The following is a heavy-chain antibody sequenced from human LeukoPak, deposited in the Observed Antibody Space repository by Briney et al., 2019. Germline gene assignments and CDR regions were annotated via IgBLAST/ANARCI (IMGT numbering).Heavy chain of an antibody. Sequence: GGSLRLSCAASGFTVSSDYMSWVRQAPGKGLEWVSVIYSGGSTYYADSVKGRFTISRDKPKNTVYLQMNSLRFEDTAMYYCARNWFDPWGQGTLITVSS. J-gene: IGHJ5*02. CDR1: GFTVSSDY. V-gene: IGHV3-53*05. CDR3: ARNWFDP. CDR2: IYSGGST.